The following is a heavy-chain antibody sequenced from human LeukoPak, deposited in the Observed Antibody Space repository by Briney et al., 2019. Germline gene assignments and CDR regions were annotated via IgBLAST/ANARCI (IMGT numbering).Heavy chain of an antibody. J-gene: IGHJ5*02. CDR2: ISGSGAST. Sequence: GGSLRLSCAASGFTFSSYEMNWVRQAPGKGLEWVSGISGSGASTYYADSVKGRFTISRDNSKNTLYLQMNSLRAEDTAVYYCAKNRGCCSGGSCLNWFDPWGQGTLVTVSS. CDR1: GFTFSSYE. D-gene: IGHD2-15*01. V-gene: IGHV3-23*01. CDR3: AKNRGCCSGGSCLNWFDP.